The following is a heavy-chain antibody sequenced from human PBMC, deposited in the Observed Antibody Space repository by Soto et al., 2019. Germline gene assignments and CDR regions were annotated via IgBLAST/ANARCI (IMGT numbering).Heavy chain of an antibody. V-gene: IGHV1-69*13. J-gene: IGHJ6*02. CDR1: VGTFSSYA. D-gene: IGHD3-3*01. Sequence: SVKVSCKASVGTFSSYAISWVRQAPGQGLEWMGGIIPIFGTANYAQKFQGRVTITADESTSTDYMELSSLRSEDTAVYYRAGAIFGVVRYYYYGMDVWGQGTTVTVSS. CDR3: AGAIFGVVRYYYYGMDV. CDR2: IIPIFGTA.